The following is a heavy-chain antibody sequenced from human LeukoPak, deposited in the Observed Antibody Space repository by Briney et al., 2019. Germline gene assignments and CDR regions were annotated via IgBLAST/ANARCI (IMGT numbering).Heavy chain of an antibody. CDR2: ITGSGDGT. Sequence: GGSLRLSCAASGFTFSNYAMSWVRQAPGKGLEWVSAITGSGDGTYYADSVKGRFTISRDNSENTLYVQMNSLRAEDTAVYYCARGPAGAFDIWGQGTMVTVSS. CDR1: GFTFSNYA. D-gene: IGHD1-14*01. CDR3: ARGPAGAFDI. V-gene: IGHV3-23*01. J-gene: IGHJ3*02.